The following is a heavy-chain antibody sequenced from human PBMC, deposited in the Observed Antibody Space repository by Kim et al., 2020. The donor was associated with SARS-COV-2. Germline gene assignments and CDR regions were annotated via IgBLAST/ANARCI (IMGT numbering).Heavy chain of an antibody. J-gene: IGHJ4*02. Sequence: YHPSLKSRFAISVDTSKNQFSLKLSSVTAADTAVYYCARGQDSSGYHIDYWGQGTLVTVSS. CDR3: ARGQDSSGYHIDY. D-gene: IGHD3-22*01. V-gene: IGHV4-39*07.